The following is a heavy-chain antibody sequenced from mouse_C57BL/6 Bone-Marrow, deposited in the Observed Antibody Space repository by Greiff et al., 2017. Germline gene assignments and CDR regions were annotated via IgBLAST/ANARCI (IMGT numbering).Heavy chain of an antibody. CDR2: ISSGGSYT. V-gene: IGHV5-6*01. Sequence: EVQGVESGGDLVKPGGSLKLSCAASGFTFSSYGMSWVCQTPDKRLEWVATISSGGSYTYSPDSVKGRFTISRDNAKNTLYLQMSSLKSEDTAMYYCARRSYAMDYWGQGTSVTVSS. J-gene: IGHJ4*01. CDR1: GFTFSSYG. CDR3: ARRSYAMDY.